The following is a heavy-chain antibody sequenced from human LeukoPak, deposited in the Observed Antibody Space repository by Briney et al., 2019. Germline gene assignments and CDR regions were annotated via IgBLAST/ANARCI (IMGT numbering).Heavy chain of an antibody. CDR2: IKEDGSEK. V-gene: IGHV3-7*03. CDR3: AQDRLRFSY. Sequence: GGSLRLSCAASGFTFSSSWMSWVRQAPGKGLEWVANIKEDGSEKYYVDSVKGRFTISRDNAKNSLSLQMSSLRAEDTAVYYCAQDRLRFSYWGQGTLVTVSS. J-gene: IGHJ4*02. CDR1: GFTFSSSW. D-gene: IGHD3-16*01.